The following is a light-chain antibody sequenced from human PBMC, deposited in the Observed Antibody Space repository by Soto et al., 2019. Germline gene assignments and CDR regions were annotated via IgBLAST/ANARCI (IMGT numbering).Light chain of an antibody. CDR2: GAS. CDR3: QQYNNWPQT. CDR1: QSVSSSY. Sequence: EIVLTQSPGTLSLSPGERATLSFRASQSVSSSYLAWYQQKPGQAPRLLIYGASSRATGIPDRFSGSGSGTDFTLTISSLQSEDFAVYYCQQYNNWPQTFGQGTKVDIK. J-gene: IGKJ1*01. V-gene: IGKV3-20*01.